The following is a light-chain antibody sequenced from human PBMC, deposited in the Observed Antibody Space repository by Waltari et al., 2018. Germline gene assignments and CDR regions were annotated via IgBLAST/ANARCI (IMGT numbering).Light chain of an antibody. V-gene: IGLV1-40*01. J-gene: IGLJ3*02. Sequence: QSVLTQPPSVSGAPGQRVTISCTGSGSNIGAGYDFHWYQQLPRAAPKLLIYGSSTRPLGAADRCFGSTSGTSASLAIAGLQAEDEADYYCQSYDTSLSVVFGGGTKLTVL. CDR1: GSNIGAGYD. CDR2: GSS. CDR3: QSYDTSLSVV.